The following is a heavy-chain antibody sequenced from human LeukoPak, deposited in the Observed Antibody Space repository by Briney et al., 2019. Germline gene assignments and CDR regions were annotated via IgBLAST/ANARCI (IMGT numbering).Heavy chain of an antibody. D-gene: IGHD3-10*01. V-gene: IGHV3-23*01. CDR1: GFTFSSYA. J-gene: IGHJ4*02. Sequence: AGSLRLSCAASGFTFSSYAMSWVRQAPAKAPDSVSAISGSGGSTYYADSVKGRFTISRDNSNNTLYLQMNSLRAEDTAVYYCAKVLGYGSRSYLDYWGQGTLVTVSS. CDR2: ISGSGGST. CDR3: AKVLGYGSRSYLDY.